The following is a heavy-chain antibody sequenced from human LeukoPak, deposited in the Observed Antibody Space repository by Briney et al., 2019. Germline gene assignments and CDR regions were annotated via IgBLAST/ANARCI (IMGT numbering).Heavy chain of an antibody. V-gene: IGHV3-30*18. Sequence: PGGSLRLSCAASGFTFSSYGMHWVRQAPGKGLEWVAVISYDGSNKYYADSVKGRFTIPRDNSKNTLYLQMNSLRAEDTAVYYCAKDRGPLYYDFWSAISGMDVWGQGTTVTVSS. D-gene: IGHD3-3*01. CDR3: AKDRGPLYYDFWSAISGMDV. CDR1: GFTFSSYG. CDR2: ISYDGSNK. J-gene: IGHJ6*02.